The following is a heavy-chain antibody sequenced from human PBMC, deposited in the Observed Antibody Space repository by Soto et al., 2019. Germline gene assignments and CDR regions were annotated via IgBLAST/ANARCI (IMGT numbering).Heavy chain of an antibody. CDR3: ARVWEPYTSGWYVAY. J-gene: IGHJ4*02. D-gene: IGHD6-19*01. V-gene: IGHV4-34*01. CDR2: INHSGST. CDR1: GGSFSDYY. Sequence: SETLSLTCAVYGGSFSDYYWSWIRQPPGKGLEWIGEINHSGSTNYNPSLKSRITISVDTSKNQFSLKLSSVTAADTAVYYCARVWEPYTSGWYVAYWGQGTLVTVSS.